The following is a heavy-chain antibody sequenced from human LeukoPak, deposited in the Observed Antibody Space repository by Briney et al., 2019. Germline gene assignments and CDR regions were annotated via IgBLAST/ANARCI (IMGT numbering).Heavy chain of an antibody. J-gene: IGHJ6*02. Sequence: PGGSLRLSCAASGFTFSSYAMHWVRQAPGKGLEWVAVISYDGSNKYYADSVKGRFTISRDNSKNTLYLQMNSLRAEDTAVYYCAREPYPITRVGATYRSYYGMDVWGQGTTVTVSS. D-gene: IGHD1-26*01. CDR2: ISYDGSNK. CDR3: AREPYPITRVGATYRSYYGMDV. CDR1: GFTFSSYA. V-gene: IGHV3-30-3*01.